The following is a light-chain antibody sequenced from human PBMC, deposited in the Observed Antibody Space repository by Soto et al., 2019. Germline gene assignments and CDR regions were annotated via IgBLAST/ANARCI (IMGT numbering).Light chain of an antibody. V-gene: IGKV1-6*01. CDR3: LQDYNYPWT. Sequence: AIQITQSPSSLSASVGDRVTITCRASQGIRYDLGWYQQKPGKAPNLLIFGASNLQSGVPSRFSGSGSGTDFTLTISSLQPEDFATYYCLQDYNYPWTFGQGTKVEIK. CDR1: QGIRYD. CDR2: GAS. J-gene: IGKJ1*01.